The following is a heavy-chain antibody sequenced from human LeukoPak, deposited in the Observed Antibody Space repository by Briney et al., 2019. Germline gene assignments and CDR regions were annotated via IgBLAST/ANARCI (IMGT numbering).Heavy chain of an antibody. V-gene: IGHV5-51*01. Sequence: GESLKISCKGSGYSFTNDWIGWVRQMPGKGLEWMGIIYPGDSDTRYSPSFQGQVTISADKSISTAYLQWSSLKASDTAMYYCARKGTDVGALFDYWGQGTLVTVSS. D-gene: IGHD1-26*01. CDR2: IYPGDSDT. CDR3: ARKGTDVGALFDY. CDR1: GYSFTNDW. J-gene: IGHJ4*02.